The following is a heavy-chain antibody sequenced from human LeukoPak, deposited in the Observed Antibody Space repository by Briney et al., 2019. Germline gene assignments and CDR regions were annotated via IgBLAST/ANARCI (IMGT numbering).Heavy chain of an antibody. V-gene: IGHV4-30-4*01. CDR2: IYYSGST. D-gene: IGHD3-3*01. J-gene: IGHJ4*02. CDR1: GGSISSGDYY. CDR3: ARADFWSGLDY. Sequence: SETLSLTCTVSGGSISSGDYYWSWIHQPPGKGLEWIGYIYYSGSTYYNPSLKSRVTISVDTSKNQFSLKLSSVTAADTAVYYCARADFWSGLDYWGQGTLVTVSS.